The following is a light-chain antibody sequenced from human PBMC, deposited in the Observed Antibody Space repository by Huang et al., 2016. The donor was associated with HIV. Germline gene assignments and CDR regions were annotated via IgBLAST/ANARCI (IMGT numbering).Light chain of an antibody. V-gene: IGKV3-11*01. CDR2: DAS. J-gene: IGKJ4*01. CDR3: QQRSNLGT. Sequence: EIVLTQSPATLSLSPGERATLSCRASQSISSYLAWYQQKPGQAPRLLIYDASNMATGIPARFSGSGSGTDFTLTSSSLEPEDFAIYYCQQRSNLGTFGGGTKVEIK. CDR1: QSISSY.